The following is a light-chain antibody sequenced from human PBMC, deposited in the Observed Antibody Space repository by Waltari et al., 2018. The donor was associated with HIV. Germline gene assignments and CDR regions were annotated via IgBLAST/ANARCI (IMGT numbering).Light chain of an antibody. CDR2: AAS. J-gene: IGKJ1*01. V-gene: IGKV1-39*01. CDR3: QQSFSTLWS. Sequence: DIQMTKSPSSLSASVGDRVTINCRTSQSIGFYLNWYQKKPGKAPKVLIYAASRLQTGVPSRFSDSGSGTDFSLTISALQPEDFATYYCQQSFSTLWSFGQGTRVEIK. CDR1: QSIGFY.